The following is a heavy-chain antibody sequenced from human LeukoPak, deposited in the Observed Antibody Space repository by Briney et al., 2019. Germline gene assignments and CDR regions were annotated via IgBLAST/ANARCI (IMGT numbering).Heavy chain of an antibody. V-gene: IGHV4-61*02. J-gene: IGHJ4*02. CDR2: IYTSGST. CDR1: GGSISSGTYY. CDR3: ARVTGYMIEDYYDY. Sequence: SQTLSLTCTVSGGSISSGTYYWSWIRQPAGKGLEWIGRIYTSGSTNYNPSLKSRVTISVETSKNQFSLKLRFVTAADTAVYYCARVTGYMIEDYYDYWGQGTLVTVSS. D-gene: IGHD3-22*01.